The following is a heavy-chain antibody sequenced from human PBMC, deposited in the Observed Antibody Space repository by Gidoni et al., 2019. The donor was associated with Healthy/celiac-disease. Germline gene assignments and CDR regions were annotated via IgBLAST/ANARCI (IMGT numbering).Heavy chain of an antibody. CDR2: IRVSGGIT. Sequence: EVRLLESGGGLVQPGGSLRLSCQPSGFLFSSYAMSWVRQAPGKGLEWVSAIRVSGGITYYADSVKGRFTIYRDNSKNTLYLQMNSLRAEDTAVYYCARNYGYFDLWGRGTLVTVSS. CDR1: GFLFSSYA. J-gene: IGHJ2*01. V-gene: IGHV3-23*01. CDR3: ARNYGYFDL.